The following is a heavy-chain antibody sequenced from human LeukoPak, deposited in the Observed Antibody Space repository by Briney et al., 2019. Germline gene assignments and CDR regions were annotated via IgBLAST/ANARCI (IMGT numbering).Heavy chain of an antibody. CDR1: GFTFSSYG. Sequence: AGGSLRLSCAASGFTFSSYGMHWVRQAPGKGLEWVAVIWYDGSNKYYADSVKGRFTISRDNSKNTLYLQMNSLRAEDTAVYYCARDLASSGLYYYYYYGMDVWGQGTTVTVSS. CDR2: IWYDGSNK. V-gene: IGHV3-33*01. D-gene: IGHD6-19*01. J-gene: IGHJ6*02. CDR3: ARDLASSGLYYYYYYGMDV.